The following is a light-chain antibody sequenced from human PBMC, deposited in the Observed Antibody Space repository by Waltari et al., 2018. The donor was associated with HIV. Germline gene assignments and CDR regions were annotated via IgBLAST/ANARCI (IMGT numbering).Light chain of an antibody. CDR1: QSISSY. CDR2: AAS. CDR3: QQSYSTPLYT. Sequence: DIQMTQSPSSLSASVGDRVTITCRASQSISSYLNWYQQKPGKDPKLLIYAASSLHSGVPSRFSGSGSVTDFTLTISSLQPEDFATYYCQQSYSTPLYTFGQGTKLEIK. J-gene: IGKJ2*01. V-gene: IGKV1-39*01.